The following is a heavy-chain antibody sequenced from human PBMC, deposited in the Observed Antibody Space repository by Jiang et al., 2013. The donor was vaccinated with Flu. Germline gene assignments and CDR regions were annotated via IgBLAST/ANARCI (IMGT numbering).Heavy chain of an antibody. Sequence: GAEVKKPGESLKISCKGSGYSFTSYWIGWVRQMPGKGLEWMGIIYPGDSDTRYSPSFQGQVTISADKSISTAYLRWSSLKASDTAMYYCARVGVYSSESDHDAFDIWGQGTMVTVSS. CDR3: ARVGVYSSESDHDAFDI. D-gene: IGHD6-19*01. V-gene: IGHV5-51*03. CDR1: GYSFTSYW. J-gene: IGHJ3*02. CDR2: IYPGDSDT.